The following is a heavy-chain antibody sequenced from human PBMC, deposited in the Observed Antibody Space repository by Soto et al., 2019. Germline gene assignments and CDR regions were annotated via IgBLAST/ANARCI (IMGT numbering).Heavy chain of an antibody. Sequence: ASVKVSCKASGYTFTSYGISWVRQAPGQGLEWMGWISAYNGNTNYAQKLQGRDTMTTDTSTSTAYMELRSLRSDDTAVYYCARDFGPPVRPSASLDPSGQGTLVTVS. V-gene: IGHV1-18*01. D-gene: IGHD3-16*01. CDR2: ISAYNGNT. CDR1: GYTFTSYG. J-gene: IGHJ5*02. CDR3: ARDFGPPVRPSASLDP.